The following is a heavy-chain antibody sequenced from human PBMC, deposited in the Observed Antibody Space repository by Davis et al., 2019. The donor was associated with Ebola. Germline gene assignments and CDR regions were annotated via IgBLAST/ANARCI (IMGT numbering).Heavy chain of an antibody. CDR3: ARHVYGDFWFFDL. D-gene: IGHD4-17*01. CDR1: GFTFSSNS. J-gene: IGHJ2*01. V-gene: IGHV3-66*04. CDR2: IYRDGRT. Sequence: GGSLRLSCAASGFTFSSNSMSWVRQAPGKGLEWVSVIYRDGRTYYADSVKGRFTISRDNSNNTLFLQMNSVRAEDTAVYYCARHVYGDFWFFDLWGRGTRVTVSS.